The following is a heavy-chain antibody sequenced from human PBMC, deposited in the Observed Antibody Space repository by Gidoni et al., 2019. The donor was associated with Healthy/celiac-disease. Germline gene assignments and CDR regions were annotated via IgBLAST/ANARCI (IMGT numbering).Heavy chain of an antibody. Sequence: QVQLVQSGAEVKKPGSSVKVSCKASGGTFSSYTINWVRQAPGQGLEWMGRIIPILGIANYAQKFQGRVTITADKSTSTAYMELSSLRSEDTAVYYCARVVRQNYWYFDLWGRGTLVTVSS. V-gene: IGHV1-69*02. CDR3: ARVVRQNYWYFDL. J-gene: IGHJ2*01. CDR2: IIPILGIA. CDR1: GGTFSSYT. D-gene: IGHD2-15*01.